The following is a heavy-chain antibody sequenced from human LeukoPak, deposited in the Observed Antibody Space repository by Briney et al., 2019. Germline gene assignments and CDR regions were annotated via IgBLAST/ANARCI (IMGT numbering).Heavy chain of an antibody. CDR3: ARNDYSTLDY. Sequence: PGGPLRLSCAASGFTFSSYAMSWVRQAPGKGLEWVTAMSGTGGSTYYADSVKGRFTISRDNSKNTLYLQMNSLRAEDTAVYYCARNDYSTLDYRGQGTQVTVSS. J-gene: IGHJ4*02. V-gene: IGHV3-23*01. D-gene: IGHD4-11*01. CDR1: GFTFSSYA. CDR2: MSGTGGST.